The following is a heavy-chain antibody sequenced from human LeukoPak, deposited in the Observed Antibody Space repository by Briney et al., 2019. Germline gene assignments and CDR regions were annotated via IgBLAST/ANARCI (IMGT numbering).Heavy chain of an antibody. J-gene: IGHJ5*02. CDR2: IYYTGST. V-gene: IGHV4-39*01. CDR1: GGSIRSSSDY. Sequence: PSETLSLTCTVSGGSIRSSSDYWGWIRQPPGKGLEWIGSIYYTGSTYYNPPLKSRVTISVDTSKNQFSLKLSSVTAAVTAVYYCACPYASGSYPNWFDPWGQGTLVTVSS. D-gene: IGHD3-10*01. CDR3: ACPYASGSYPNWFDP.